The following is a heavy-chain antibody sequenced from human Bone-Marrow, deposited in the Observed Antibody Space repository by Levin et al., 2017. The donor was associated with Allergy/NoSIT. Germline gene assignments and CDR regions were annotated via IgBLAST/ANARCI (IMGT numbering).Heavy chain of an antibody. CDR2: IGYEGTNL. CDR3: VRDGQWFGEVFQPNDAFDT. CDR1: GFRFDNYP. Sequence: HSGGSLRLSCVASGFRFDNYPMHWVRQAPGKGLEWVALIGYEGTNLDYADSVRGRFTVSRDYSGDTMFLLMTSLRIEDTAVYYCVRDGQWFGEVFQPNDAFDTWGQGTPVIVSA. V-gene: IGHV3-30*04. D-gene: IGHD3-10*01. J-gene: IGHJ3*02.